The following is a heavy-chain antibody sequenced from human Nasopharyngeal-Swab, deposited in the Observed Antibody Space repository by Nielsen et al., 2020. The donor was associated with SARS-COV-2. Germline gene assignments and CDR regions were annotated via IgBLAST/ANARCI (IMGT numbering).Heavy chain of an antibody. D-gene: IGHD2-2*01. CDR1: GFTFSSYW. V-gene: IGHV3-7*01. J-gene: IGHJ5*02. Sequence: GGSLRLSFAASGFTFSSYWLSWVRQAPGKGLEWVANVKQDGSEKYYVDSVKGRFTISRDNAKNSLYLQMNSLRAEDTAVYYCARDVGYCSSTSCRNWFDPWGQGTLVTVSS. CDR2: VKQDGSEK. CDR3: ARDVGYCSSTSCRNWFDP.